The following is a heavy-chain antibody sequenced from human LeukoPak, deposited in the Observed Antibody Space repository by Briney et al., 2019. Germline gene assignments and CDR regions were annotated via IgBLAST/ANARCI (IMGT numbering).Heavy chain of an antibody. V-gene: IGHV3-7*05. CDR1: GFPFAPFW. CDR2: MNRDGSEV. Sequence: GGSLRLSCAASGFPFAPFWMTWVRQAPGKGPEFVATMNRDGSEVAYGNSVRGRFTISRDNAKNSLYLQMYSLRAEDTAVYFCAKVIRGGYGMDVWGQGTTVTVSS. J-gene: IGHJ6*02. CDR3: AKVIRGGYGMDV. D-gene: IGHD3-10*01.